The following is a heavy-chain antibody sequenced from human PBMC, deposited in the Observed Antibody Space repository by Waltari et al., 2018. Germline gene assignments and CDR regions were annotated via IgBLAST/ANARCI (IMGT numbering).Heavy chain of an antibody. J-gene: IGHJ4*02. Sequence: EVQLVESGGGLVQPGGSLRLSCAASGFTFSIYWMSWVRQAPGKGVGWVANINRDGSEKYYVDSVKGRFTISRDNAKNSLYLQMNSLRADDTAVYYCARYSGNYGGFDYWGQGTLVTVSS. CDR1: GFTFSIYW. V-gene: IGHV3-7*01. D-gene: IGHD1-26*01. CDR3: ARYSGNYGGFDY. CDR2: INRDGSEK.